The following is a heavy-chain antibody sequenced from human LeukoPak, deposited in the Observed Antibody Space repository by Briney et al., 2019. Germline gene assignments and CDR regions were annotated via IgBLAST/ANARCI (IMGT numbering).Heavy chain of an antibody. Sequence: SLRLSCAASGFTFSRYEMNWVRQAAGKGLEWVSYISRSGDTIYFADSVKGRFTISRDNAKNSLYLQMSSLRAEDTAVYYCARDYASDYWGQGTLVTVSS. CDR2: ISRSGDTI. J-gene: IGHJ4*02. V-gene: IGHV3-48*03. CDR3: ARDYASDY. D-gene: IGHD3-10*01. CDR1: GFTFSRYE.